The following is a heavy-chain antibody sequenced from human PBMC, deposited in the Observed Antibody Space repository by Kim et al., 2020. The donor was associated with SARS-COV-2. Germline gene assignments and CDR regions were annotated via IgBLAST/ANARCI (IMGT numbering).Heavy chain of an antibody. V-gene: IGHV3-23*01. D-gene: IGHD4-17*01. CDR2: ISGSGGST. J-gene: IGHJ4*02. CDR1: GFTFSSYA. CDR3: AKEVGYGDYLLGGFDY. Sequence: GGSLRLSCVASGFTFSSYAMSWVRQAPGKGLEWVSAISGSGGSTYYADSVKGRFTISRDNSKNTLYLQMNSLRAEDTAVYYCAKEVGYGDYLLGGFDYWGQGTLVTVSS.